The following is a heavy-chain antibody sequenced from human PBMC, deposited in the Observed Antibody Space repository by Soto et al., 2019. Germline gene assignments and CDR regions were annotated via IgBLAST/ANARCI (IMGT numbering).Heavy chain of an antibody. Sequence: QVQLQESGPGLVKPSQTLSLTCTVSGGSISSGGYYWSWIRQHPGKGLEWIGYIYYSGSTYYNPSLKXRXTXSXXTSKNQFSLKLSSVTAADTAVYYCARVFGFGGMDVWGQGTTFTVSS. CDR1: GGSISSGGYY. CDR3: ARVFGFGGMDV. D-gene: IGHD3-10*01. V-gene: IGHV4-31*03. CDR2: IYYSGST. J-gene: IGHJ6*02.